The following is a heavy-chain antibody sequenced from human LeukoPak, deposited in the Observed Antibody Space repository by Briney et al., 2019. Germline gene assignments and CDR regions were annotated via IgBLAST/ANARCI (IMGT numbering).Heavy chain of an antibody. CDR1: VGSFSSYA. CDR3: ASGMVVVVHTRYYYYGMDV. Sequence: TVKVSCKASVGSFSSYAISWVRQAPRQGLEWMGRIIPILGIANYAQKFQGRVTITGDKSTSTAYMELSSLRSEDTAVYYCASGMVVVVHTRYYYYGMDVWGQGTTVTVSS. J-gene: IGHJ6*02. CDR2: IIPILGIA. V-gene: IGHV1-69*04. D-gene: IGHD2-15*01.